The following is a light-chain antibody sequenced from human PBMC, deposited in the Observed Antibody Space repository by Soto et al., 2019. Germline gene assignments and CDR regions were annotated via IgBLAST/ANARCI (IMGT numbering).Light chain of an antibody. CDR1: SSDVGSYNL. CDR2: EVS. CDR3: CSYAGSSTFAYYV. J-gene: IGLJ1*01. Sequence: QSVLTQPASVSGSPGQSITISCTGTSSDVGSYNLVSWYQQHPGKAPKLMIYEVSKRPSGVSNRFSGSKSGNTASLTISGLQAEDEADYYCCSYAGSSTFAYYVFGTGTTLTVL. V-gene: IGLV2-23*02.